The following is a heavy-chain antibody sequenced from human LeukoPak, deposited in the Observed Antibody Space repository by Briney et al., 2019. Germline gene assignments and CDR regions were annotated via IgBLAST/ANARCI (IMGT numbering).Heavy chain of an antibody. Sequence: GASVKVSCKASGYTFTSYYMHWVRQAPGQGLEWMGIINPSGGSTSYAQKFQGRVTMTRDMSTSTVYMELSSLRSEDTAVYYCARNVDTGASRYYYYMDVWGKGTTVTVSS. CDR1: GYTFTSYY. J-gene: IGHJ6*03. V-gene: IGHV1-46*01. CDR2: INPSGGST. D-gene: IGHD5-18*01. CDR3: ARNVDTGASRYYYYMDV.